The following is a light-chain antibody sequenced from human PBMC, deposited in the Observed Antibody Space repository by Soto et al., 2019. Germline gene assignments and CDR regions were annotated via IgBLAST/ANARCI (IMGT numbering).Light chain of an antibody. CDR1: QSVSSN. CDR3: QQRSTWPYT. J-gene: IGKJ2*01. V-gene: IGKV3-11*01. Sequence: EIVLTQSPATLSLSPGERASLSCRASQSVSSNLAWYQQKPGQAPRLLISDASNRATGIPARFTGSGSGTDFTPTISSLEPEDFAVYYCQQRSTWPYTFGQGTKLEIK. CDR2: DAS.